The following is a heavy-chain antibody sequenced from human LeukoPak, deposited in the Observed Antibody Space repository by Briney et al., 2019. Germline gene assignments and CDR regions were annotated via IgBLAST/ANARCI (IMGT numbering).Heavy chain of an antibody. J-gene: IGHJ4*02. CDR2: IYYSGST. V-gene: IGHV4-59*01. CDR3: ARVVTYYYDSSGYRVFDY. D-gene: IGHD3-22*01. CDR1: GGSISSYY. Sequence: SETLSLTCTVSGGSISSYYWSWIRQPPGKGLEWIGYIYYSGSTNYNPSLKSRVTISVDTSKNQFSLKLSSVTAADTAVYYCARVVTYYYDSSGYRVFDYWGQGTLVTVSS.